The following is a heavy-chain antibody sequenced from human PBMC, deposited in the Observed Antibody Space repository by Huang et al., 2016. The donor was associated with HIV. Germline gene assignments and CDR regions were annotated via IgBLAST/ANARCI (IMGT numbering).Heavy chain of an antibody. D-gene: IGHD3-3*01. CDR2: ISYDGSEK. V-gene: IGHV3-30*18. Sequence: QVQLVESGGGVVQPGGSLRLSCAASGFTFRQEAMHWVRQGPGKGLGWVALISYDGSEKYLGDSVKGRFTISRDNSKNMLYLQMNSLRPDDSAMYYCVKDSPGVITIFGGDVWGQGTTVTVSS. CDR3: VKDSPGVITIFGGDV. J-gene: IGHJ6*02. CDR1: GFTFRQEA.